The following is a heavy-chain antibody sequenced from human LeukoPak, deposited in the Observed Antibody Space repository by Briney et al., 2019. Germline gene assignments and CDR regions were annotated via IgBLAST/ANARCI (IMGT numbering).Heavy chain of an antibody. CDR2: INHSGST. D-gene: IGHD3-10*01. CDR3: ARGAPMVRGAPQPNWFDP. CDR1: GGSFSGYY. Sequence: SETLSLTCAVYGGSFSGYYWSWIRQPPGKGLEWIGGINHSGSTNYNPSLKSRVTISVDTSKNQFSLKLSSVTAADTAVYYCARGAPMVRGAPQPNWFDPWGQGTLVTVSS. V-gene: IGHV4-34*01. J-gene: IGHJ5*02.